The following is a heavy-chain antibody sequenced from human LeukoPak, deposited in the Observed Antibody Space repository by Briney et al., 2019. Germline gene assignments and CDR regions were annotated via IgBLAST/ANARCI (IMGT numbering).Heavy chain of an antibody. J-gene: IGHJ3*02. V-gene: IGHV4-30-4*08. CDR1: GGFNSSGDYY. Sequence: PSETLNLKCTVSGGFNSSGDYYWSWIRQPPAKRLEWIGYIYYSGSTYYNPALKSRVTISVDTSKNQFSLKLSSVTAADTAVYYCARSGHDAFDIWGQGTMVTVSS. CDR3: ARSGHDAFDI. CDR2: IYYSGST.